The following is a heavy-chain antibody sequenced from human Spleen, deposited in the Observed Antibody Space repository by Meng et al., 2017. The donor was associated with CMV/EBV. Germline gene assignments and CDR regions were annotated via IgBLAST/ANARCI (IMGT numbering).Heavy chain of an antibody. D-gene: IGHD2-15*01. V-gene: IGHV3-53*01. CDR2: IYSGGST. CDR1: GFTVSSNY. Sequence: GGSLRLSCAASGFTVSSNYMSWVRQAPGKGLEWVSVIYSGGSTYYADSVKGRCTISRDNSKNTLYLQMNSLRAEDTAVYYCARDGEYCSGGSCYSAGMDVWGQGTTVTVSS. CDR3: ARDGEYCSGGSCYSAGMDV. J-gene: IGHJ6*02.